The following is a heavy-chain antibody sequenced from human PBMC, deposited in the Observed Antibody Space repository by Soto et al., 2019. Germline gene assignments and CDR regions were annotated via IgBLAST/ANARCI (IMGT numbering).Heavy chain of an antibody. CDR1: GYTFTSYA. CDR3: ARSVVVVPAAANWFDP. CDR2: INAGNGNT. Sequence: QVQLVQSGAEVKKPGASVKVSCKASGYTFTSYAMHWVRQAPGQRLEWMGWINAGNGNTKYSQKFQGRVTITRDTSASTAYMELSSLRSDDTAVHYCARSVVVVPAAANWFDPWGQGTLVTVSS. J-gene: IGHJ5*02. D-gene: IGHD2-2*01. V-gene: IGHV1-3*01.